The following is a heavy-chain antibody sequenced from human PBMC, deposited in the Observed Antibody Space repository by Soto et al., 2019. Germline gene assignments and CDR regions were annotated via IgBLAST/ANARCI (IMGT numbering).Heavy chain of an antibody. CDR2: IKQDGSEK. CDR1: GFTFSSYW. Sequence: EVRLVESGGGLVQPGGSLRLSCAASGFTFSSYWMSWVRQAPGKGLEWVANIKQDGSEKYYVDSVKGRFTISRDNAKNSLYLQMNSLRAEDTAVYYCATYEGWELLSLDYWGQGTLVTVSS. V-gene: IGHV3-7*05. CDR3: ATYEGWELLSLDY. D-gene: IGHD1-26*01. J-gene: IGHJ4*02.